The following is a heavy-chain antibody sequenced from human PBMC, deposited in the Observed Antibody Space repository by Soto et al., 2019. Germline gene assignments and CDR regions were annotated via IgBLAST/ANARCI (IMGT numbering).Heavy chain of an antibody. D-gene: IGHD2-15*01. CDR1: GGTFSSHT. CDR3: ARPAFAAYWYFDL. CDR2: IIPALGTA. Sequence: QDQLVQSGAEVKKPGSSVKVSYKASGGTFSSHTFSWVRQAPGQGLEWMGRIIPALGTATYAQKFQGRVTITADETATTVYTELNSLSSEAPAVYSCARPAFAAYWYFDLWGRGPLVTVSS. J-gene: IGHJ2*01. V-gene: IGHV1-69*08.